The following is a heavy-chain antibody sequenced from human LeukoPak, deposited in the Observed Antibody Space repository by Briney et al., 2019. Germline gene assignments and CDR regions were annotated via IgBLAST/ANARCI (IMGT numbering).Heavy chain of an antibody. D-gene: IGHD3-10*01. J-gene: IGHJ6*03. CDR1: GGSISSGGYY. V-gene: IGHV4-31*03. Sequence: TSETLSLTCTVSGGSISSGGYYWSWIRQHPGKGLEWIGYIYYSGGTYYNPSLKSRVTISVDTSKNQLSLKLSSVTAADTAVYYCARASGMVRGVTYMDVWGKGTTVTVSS. CDR3: ARASGMVRGVTYMDV. CDR2: IYYSGGT.